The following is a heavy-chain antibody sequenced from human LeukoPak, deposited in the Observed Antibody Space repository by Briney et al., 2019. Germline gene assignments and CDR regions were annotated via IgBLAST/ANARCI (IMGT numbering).Heavy chain of an antibody. CDR2: ISYDGSNK. V-gene: IGHV3-30-3*01. Sequence: GGSLRLSCAASGFTFSSYAMHWVRQAPGKGLEWVAVISYDGSNKYYADSVKGQFTISRDNSKNTLFLQMNSLRAEDTAVYYCARVRAPLQLWFGFDYWGQGTLVTVSS. CDR3: ARVRAPLQLWFGFDY. J-gene: IGHJ4*02. D-gene: IGHD3-10*01. CDR1: GFTFSSYA.